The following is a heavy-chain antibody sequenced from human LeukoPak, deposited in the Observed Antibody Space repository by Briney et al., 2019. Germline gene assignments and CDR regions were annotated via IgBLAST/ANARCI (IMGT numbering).Heavy chain of an antibody. Sequence: SETLSLTCTVSGYSISSGYYWGWIRQPPGKGLEWIGSIYHSGSTYYNPSLKSRVTISVDTSKNQFSLKPSSVTAADTAVYYCASRRDGYNLYYFDYWGQGTLVTVSS. CDR2: IYHSGST. D-gene: IGHD5-24*01. V-gene: IGHV4-38-2*02. CDR1: GYSISSGYY. J-gene: IGHJ4*02. CDR3: ASRRDGYNLYYFDY.